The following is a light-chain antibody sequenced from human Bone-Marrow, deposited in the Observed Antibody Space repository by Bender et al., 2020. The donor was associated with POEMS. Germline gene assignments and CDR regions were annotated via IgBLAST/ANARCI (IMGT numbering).Light chain of an antibody. J-gene: IGLJ1*01. CDR2: EVT. CDR3: CSFAGGSTYV. V-gene: IGLV2-23*02. Sequence: QSALTQPASVSGSPGQSITISCTGTSSDVGNYDLVSWYQQHPGQVPKLMIYEVTKRPSGVSNRFSGSKSGNTASLTISGLQAEDEADYYCCSFAGGSTYVFGTGTKVTVL. CDR1: SSDVGNYDL.